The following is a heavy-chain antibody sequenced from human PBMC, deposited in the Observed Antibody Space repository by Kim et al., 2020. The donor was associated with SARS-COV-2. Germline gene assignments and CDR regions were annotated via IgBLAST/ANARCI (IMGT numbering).Heavy chain of an antibody. Sequence: SGPTLVNPTQTLTLTCTFSGFSLSTSGMCVSWIRQPPGKALEWLALIDWDDDKYYSTSLKTRLTISKDTSKNQVVLTMTNMDPVDTATYYCARTTPLGYDSSGPGAFDIWGQGTMVTVSS. CDR1: GFSLSTSGMC. D-gene: IGHD3-22*01. V-gene: IGHV2-70*01. CDR2: IDWDDDK. J-gene: IGHJ3*02. CDR3: ARTTPLGYDSSGPGAFDI.